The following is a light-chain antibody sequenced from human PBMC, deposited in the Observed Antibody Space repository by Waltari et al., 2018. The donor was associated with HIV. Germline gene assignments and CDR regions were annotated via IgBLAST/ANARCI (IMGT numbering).Light chain of an antibody. CDR2: WAS. CDR1: QSVLYTSTNKNY. V-gene: IGKV4-1*01. Sequence: DIVMTQSPDSLAVSLGERATINCKSSQSVLYTSTNKNYLAWYQQKPGQPPKLLIYWASTRELGVPDRFSGSGSGTDFTLTISSLQAEDVAVYYCQQYYSTPSRYTFGQGTKLEIK. CDR3: QQYYSTPSRYT. J-gene: IGKJ2*01.